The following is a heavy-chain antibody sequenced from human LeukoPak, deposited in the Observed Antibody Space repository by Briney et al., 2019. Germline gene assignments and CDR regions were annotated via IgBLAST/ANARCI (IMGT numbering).Heavy chain of an antibody. J-gene: IGHJ4*02. V-gene: IGHV3-23*01. CDR1: GFTFSSYA. CDR3: XXGGIXLWFPPYYFDY. D-gene: IGHD5-18*01. Sequence: GGSLRLSCAASGFTFSSYAMSWVRQAPGKGLEWVSAISGSGGSTYYADSVKGRFTISRDNSKNTLYLQMNSLRAEDTAVYYCXXGGIXLWFPPYYFDYWGQGTLVTVSS. CDR2: ISGSGGST.